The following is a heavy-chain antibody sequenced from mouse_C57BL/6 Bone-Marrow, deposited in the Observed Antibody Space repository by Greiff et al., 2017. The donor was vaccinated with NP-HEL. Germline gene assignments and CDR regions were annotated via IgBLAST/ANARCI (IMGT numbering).Heavy chain of an antibody. Sequence: EVKLVESGGGLVKPGGSLKLSCAASGFTFSSYAMSWVRQTPEKRLEWVATISDGGSYTYYPDNVQGRFTISRDNAKNNLYLQMSHLKSEDTAMYYCARVITTKEYYFDYWGQGTTLTVSS. V-gene: IGHV5-4*03. CDR2: ISDGGSYT. CDR3: ARVITTKEYYFDY. J-gene: IGHJ2*01. CDR1: GFTFSSYA. D-gene: IGHD1-1*01.